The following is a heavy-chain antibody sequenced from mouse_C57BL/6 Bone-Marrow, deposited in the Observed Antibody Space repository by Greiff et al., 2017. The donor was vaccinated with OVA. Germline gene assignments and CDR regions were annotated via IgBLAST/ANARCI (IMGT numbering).Heavy chain of an antibody. CDR2: INPSSGYT. J-gene: IGHJ2*01. Sequence: LVESGAELAKPGASVKLSCKASGYTFTSYWMHWVKQRPGQGLEWIGYINPSSGYTKYNQKFKDKAPLTADKSSSTAYMQLSSLTYEDSAVYYCARSDYWGQGTTLTVSS. CDR1: GYTFTSYW. V-gene: IGHV1-7*01. CDR3: ARSDY.